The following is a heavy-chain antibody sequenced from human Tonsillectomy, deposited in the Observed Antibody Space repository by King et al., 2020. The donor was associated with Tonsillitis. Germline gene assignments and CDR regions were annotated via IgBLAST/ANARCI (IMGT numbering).Heavy chain of an antibody. CDR3: AKESDHCASTSCPGFFDY. V-gene: IGHV3-30*02. CDR1: GFTFSSYG. CDR2: LRYDGNNQ. D-gene: IGHD2-2*01. Sequence: VQLVESGGGVVQPGGSLRLSCAASGFTFSSYGVHWVRQAPGKGLEWVAFLRYDGNNQYYADSVKGRFTISRDNSKSMLYLQMNGLRAEDTALYYCAKESDHCASTSCPGFFDYWGQGTLVTVSS. J-gene: IGHJ4*02.